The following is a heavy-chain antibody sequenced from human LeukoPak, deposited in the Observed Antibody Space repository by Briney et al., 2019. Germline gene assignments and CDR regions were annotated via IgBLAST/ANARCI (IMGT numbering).Heavy chain of an antibody. J-gene: IGHJ6*04. CDR3: AFPFTDV. CDR2: INHSGST. CDR1: GGSFSGYY. Sequence: SETLSLTCAVYGGSFSGYYWSWIRQPPGKGLEWIGEINHSGSTNYNPSLKSRVTISVDTSKNQFSLKLSSVTAADTAVYYCAFPFTDVWGKGTTVTVSS. V-gene: IGHV4-34*01.